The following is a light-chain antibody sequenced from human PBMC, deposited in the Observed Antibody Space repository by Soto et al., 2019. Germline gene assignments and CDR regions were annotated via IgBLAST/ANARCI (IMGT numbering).Light chain of an antibody. CDR2: DVI. CDR3: ISYAGSNAYV. V-gene: IGLV2-8*01. Sequence: QSALTQPPSASGSPGQSVTISCPGTSSDVGGYNYVSWYQQHPGKAPKLMIYDVIKRPSGVPDRFSGSKSGNTASLAVSGLQAEDEADYFCISYAGSNAYVFGTGTKVTVL. CDR1: SSDVGGYNY. J-gene: IGLJ1*01.